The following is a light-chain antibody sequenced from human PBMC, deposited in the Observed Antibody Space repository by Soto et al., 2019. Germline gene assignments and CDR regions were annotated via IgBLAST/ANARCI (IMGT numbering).Light chain of an antibody. J-gene: IGLJ2*01. Sequence: QSVLTQPPSASGTPGQRVTISCSGSSSNIGSYTVYWYQQFPGTAPKLLIYGNNQRPSGVPDRFSGSKSGTSASLAISGLQSEDEADYYCAAWEDSLNGVVFGGGTKLTVL. CDR2: GNN. V-gene: IGLV1-44*01. CDR3: AAWEDSLNGVV. CDR1: SSNIGSYT.